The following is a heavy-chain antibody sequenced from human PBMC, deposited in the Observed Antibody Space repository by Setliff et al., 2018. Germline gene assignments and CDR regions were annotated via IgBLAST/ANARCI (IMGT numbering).Heavy chain of an antibody. CDR2: IYTSGIS. D-gene: IGHD3-16*01. CDR3: ARTGTTYYYSSMDV. V-gene: IGHV4-4*08. Sequence: TSETLSLTCTVSDGSISTYYWSWIRQPPGMGLEYIGYIYTSGISNYNPSLESRVTISLDTPKNQFSLKLTSVTAADTAVYYSARTGTTYYYSSMDVWGEGTTVTVSS. J-gene: IGHJ6*03. CDR1: DGSISTYY.